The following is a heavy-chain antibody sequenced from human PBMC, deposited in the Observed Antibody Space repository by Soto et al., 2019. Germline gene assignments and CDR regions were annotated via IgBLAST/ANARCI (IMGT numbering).Heavy chain of an antibody. Sequence: PSETLSLTCTVSGGSISSGGYYWSWIRQHPGKGLEWIGYIYYSGSTYYNPSLKSRVTISVDTSKNQFSLKLSSVTAADTAVYYCARQDGSSTTNYYYYGVDVWGQGTTVTVSS. CDR3: ARQDGSSTTNYYYYGVDV. D-gene: IGHD6-13*01. CDR2: IYYSGST. V-gene: IGHV4-31*03. CDR1: GGSISSGGYY. J-gene: IGHJ6*02.